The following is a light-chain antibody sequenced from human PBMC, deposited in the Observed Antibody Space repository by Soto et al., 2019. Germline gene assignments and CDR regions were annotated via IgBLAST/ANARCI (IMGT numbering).Light chain of an antibody. CDR1: SSDVGGYNY. CDR2: EVS. Sequence: QSALTHPSSVSGSPGQSITISCTGTSSDVGGYNYVSWYQQQSGKAPKLMIHEVSNRPSWVSNRFSGSKSGNTASLTISGLKAEDEADYYCSSYTSSRAYVFGIGTKVTVL. CDR3: SSYTSSRAYV. V-gene: IGLV2-14*01. J-gene: IGLJ1*01.